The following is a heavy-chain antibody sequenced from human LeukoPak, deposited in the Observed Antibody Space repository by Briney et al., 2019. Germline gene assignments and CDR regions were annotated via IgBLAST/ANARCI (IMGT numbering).Heavy chain of an antibody. CDR3: ARGNYFGSGSFDN. Sequence: ASVKVSCKASGNTFSGYEINWVRQATGQGLERLGWMNPNSGNTGYAQKFQGRVTMTRNTSISTAYMELSSLRSEDTAVYYCARGNYFGSGSFDNWGQGTLVTVSS. J-gene: IGHJ4*02. V-gene: IGHV1-8*01. D-gene: IGHD3-10*01. CDR1: GNTFSGYE. CDR2: MNPNSGNT.